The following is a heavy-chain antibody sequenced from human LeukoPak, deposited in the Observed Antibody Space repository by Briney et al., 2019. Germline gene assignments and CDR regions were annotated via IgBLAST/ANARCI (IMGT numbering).Heavy chain of an antibody. D-gene: IGHD5-18*01. V-gene: IGHV4-59*12. J-gene: IGHJ4*02. Sequence: SETLSLTCTVSGGSISSYYWSWIRQPPGKGLEWIGYIYYSGSTIYNPSLKSRVTMSVDTSKNQFSLKLSSVTAADTAVYYCAREVKGLQLWYLFDYWGQGTLVTVSS. CDR2: IYYSGST. CDR1: GGSISSYY. CDR3: AREVKGLQLWYLFDY.